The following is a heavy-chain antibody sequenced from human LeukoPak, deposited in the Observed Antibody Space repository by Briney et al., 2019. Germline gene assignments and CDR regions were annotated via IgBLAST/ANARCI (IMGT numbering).Heavy chain of an antibody. CDR3: PSDGAYSAGTDLHY. D-gene: IGHD2-21*01. CDR2: TNGDGNDI. V-gene: IGHV3-74*01. CDR1: GFIFSDHW. Sequence: GGSLRLSGAASGFIFSDHWMHWVRQAPGKWLVLVARTNGDGNDISYADSVKGRFTISRDSAENTLYLPMNSLTVHATALYYSPSDGAYSAGTDLHYWRQGTPATLSP. J-gene: IGHJ4*02.